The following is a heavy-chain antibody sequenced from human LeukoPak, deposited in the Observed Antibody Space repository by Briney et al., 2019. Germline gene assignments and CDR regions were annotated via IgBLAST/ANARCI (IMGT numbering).Heavy chain of an antibody. CDR3: AREVGIAVAGTFDY. D-gene: IGHD6-19*01. CDR1: RFTFSSYW. CDR2: IKQDGSEK. Sequence: GGSLRLPCAASRFTFSSYWMSWVRQAPGKGLEWVANIKQDGSEKYYVDSVKGRFTISRNNAKNSLYLQMNSLRAEDTAVYYCAREVGIAVAGTFDYWGQGTLVTVSS. J-gene: IGHJ4*02. V-gene: IGHV3-7*01.